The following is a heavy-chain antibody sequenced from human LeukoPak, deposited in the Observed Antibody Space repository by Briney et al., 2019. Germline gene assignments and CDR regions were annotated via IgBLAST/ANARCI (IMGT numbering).Heavy chain of an antibody. CDR1: GFTFSSYS. D-gene: IGHD3-3*01. Sequence: PGGSLRLSCAASGFTFSSYSMNWVRQAPGKGLEWVSSISSSSSYRYYADSVTGRFTISRDNAKNSLFLQMNSLRAEDTAVYYCARWGSNFWSGYYLDYWGQGTLVTVSS. V-gene: IGHV3-21*04. CDR3: ARWGSNFWSGYYLDY. J-gene: IGHJ4*02. CDR2: ISSSSSYR.